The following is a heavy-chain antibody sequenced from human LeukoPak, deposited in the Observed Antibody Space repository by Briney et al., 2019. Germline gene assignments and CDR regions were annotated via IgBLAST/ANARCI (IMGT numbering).Heavy chain of an antibody. V-gene: IGHV3-48*03. Sequence: GLRRRSFEASGFTVDNYDRNWGRQAPGKGLEWVSYISSSGSSIYYADSVRGRFTISRDNAKNSLYLQVNSLRAEDTAVYYCARDVLQRHWGQGTLVTVSS. D-gene: IGHD2/OR15-2a*01. CDR1: GFTVDNYD. J-gene: IGHJ4*02. CDR3: ARDVLQRH. CDR2: ISSSGSSI.